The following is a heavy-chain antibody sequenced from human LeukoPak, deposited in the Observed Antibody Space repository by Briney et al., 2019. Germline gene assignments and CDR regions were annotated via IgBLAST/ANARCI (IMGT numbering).Heavy chain of an antibody. V-gene: IGHV1-2*02. J-gene: IGHJ4*02. CDR2: INPNSGGT. Sequence: ASVKVSCKASGYTFTGYYMHWVRQAPGQGLEWMGWINPNSGGTNYAQKFQGRVTMTRDTSISTAYMELSRLRSDGTAVYYCARVGATYSSSWYDYWGQGTLVTVSS. D-gene: IGHD6-13*01. CDR1: GYTFTGYY. CDR3: ARVGATYSSSWYDY.